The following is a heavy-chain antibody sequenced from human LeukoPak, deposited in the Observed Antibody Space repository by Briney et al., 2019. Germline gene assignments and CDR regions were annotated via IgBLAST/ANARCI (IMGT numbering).Heavy chain of an antibody. Sequence: SETLSLTCTVPSGSIDTVYWSWTRQPPGKGLEWIGYIYFSGITSYNPSLKSRVTISIDTSKNQFSLKVTSVTAADTAVYYCASQHWGSNYFDYWGQGTPVTVSS. CDR3: ASQHWGSNYFDY. D-gene: IGHD7-27*01. CDR1: SGSIDTVY. V-gene: IGHV4-59*01. J-gene: IGHJ4*02. CDR2: IYFSGIT.